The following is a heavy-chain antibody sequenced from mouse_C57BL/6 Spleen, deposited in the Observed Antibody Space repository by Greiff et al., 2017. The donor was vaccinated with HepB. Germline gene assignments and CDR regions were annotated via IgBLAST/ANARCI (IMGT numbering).Heavy chain of an antibody. Sequence: EVQLVESGGGLVKPGGSLKLSCAASGFTFSDYGMHWVRQAPEKGLEWVAYISSGSSTIYYADTVKGRFTISRDNAKNTLFLQMTSLRSEDTAMYYCARDYYGSSYQWYFDVWGTGTTVTVSS. D-gene: IGHD1-1*01. V-gene: IGHV5-17*01. CDR3: ARDYYGSSYQWYFDV. CDR2: ISSGSSTI. CDR1: GFTFSDYG. J-gene: IGHJ1*03.